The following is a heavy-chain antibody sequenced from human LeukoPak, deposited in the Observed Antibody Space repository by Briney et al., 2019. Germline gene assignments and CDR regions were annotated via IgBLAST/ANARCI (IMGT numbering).Heavy chain of an antibody. V-gene: IGHV4-39*01. CDR1: GGSISSSSYY. J-gene: IGHJ6*02. CDR2: IYYGGST. D-gene: IGHD1-14*01. Sequence: SETLSLTCTVSGGSISSSSYYWGWIRQPPGKGLEWIGSIYYGGSTYYNPSLKSRVTISVDTSKNQFSLKLSSVTAADTAVYCCASLGSPDDYYGMDVWGQGTTVTVSS. CDR3: ASLGSPDDYYGMDV.